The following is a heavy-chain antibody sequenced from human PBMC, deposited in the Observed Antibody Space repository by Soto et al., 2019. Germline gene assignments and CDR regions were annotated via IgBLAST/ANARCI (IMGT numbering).Heavy chain of an antibody. D-gene: IGHD3-22*01. CDR1: GYSFTSYW. CDR3: ARQRQHYYDSSGYYYEGAFDI. CDR2: IYPGDSDT. V-gene: IGHV5-51*01. Sequence: LGESLKISCKGSGYSFTSYWIGWVRQMPGKGLEWMGIIYPGDSDTRYSPSFQGQVTISADKSISTAYLQWSSLKASDTAMYYCARQRQHYYDSSGYYYEGAFDIWGQGTMVTVSS. J-gene: IGHJ3*02.